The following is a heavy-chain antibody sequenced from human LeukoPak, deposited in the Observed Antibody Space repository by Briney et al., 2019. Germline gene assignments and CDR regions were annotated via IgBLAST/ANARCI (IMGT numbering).Heavy chain of an antibody. J-gene: IGHJ6*03. CDR3: ARVTGYYYYYMDV. Sequence: ASVKVSCKASGYTFTGYYMHWVRQAPGQGLEWMGRINPNSGGTNYAQKFQGRVTMTRDTSISTAYMELSRLRSDDTAVHYCARVTGYYYYYMDVWGKGTTVTVSS. D-gene: IGHD3-10*01. CDR1: GYTFTGYY. CDR2: INPNSGGT. V-gene: IGHV1-2*06.